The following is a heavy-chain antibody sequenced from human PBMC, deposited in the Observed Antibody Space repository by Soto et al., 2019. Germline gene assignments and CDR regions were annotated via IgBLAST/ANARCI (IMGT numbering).Heavy chain of an antibody. D-gene: IGHD3-22*01. CDR2: ISSSSSYT. CDR1: GFTFSDYY. V-gene: IGHV3-11*05. CDR3: ARDLRYYDSSGYYYVSEAFDI. Sequence: QVQLVESGGGLVKPGGSLRLSCAASGFTFSDYYMSWIRQAPGKGLEWVSYISSSSSYTNYADSVKGRFTISRDNAKNSLYLQMNSLRAEDTAVYYCARDLRYYDSSGYYYVSEAFDIWGQGTMVTVSS. J-gene: IGHJ3*02.